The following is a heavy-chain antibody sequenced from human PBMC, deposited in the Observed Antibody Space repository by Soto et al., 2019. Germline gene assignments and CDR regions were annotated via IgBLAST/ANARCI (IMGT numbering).Heavy chain of an antibody. J-gene: IGHJ4*02. CDR3: ARSRYSGYDSVDY. V-gene: IGHV4-59*01. CDR2: IYYSGST. Sequence: QVQLQESGPGLVKPSETLSLTCTVSGGSISSYYWSWIRQPPGKGLEWIGSIYYSGSTNYNPSLKSRVTISVDTSKNKFSLRLSAVTAADTAVYYCARSRYSGYDSVDYWGQGTLVTVSS. CDR1: GGSISSYY. D-gene: IGHD5-12*01.